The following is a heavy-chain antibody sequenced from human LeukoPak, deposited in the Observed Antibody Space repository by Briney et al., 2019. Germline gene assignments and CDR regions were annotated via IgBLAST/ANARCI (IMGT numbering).Heavy chain of an antibody. Sequence: SETLSLTCIVSGGSINNHYWTWIRQTPGKGLEWIGDIHYTGTTKYNPSLKSRVTISIDTSKNQFSLELSSVTAADTAVYYCARQRGRDFGDLDYWGQGTLVTVSS. D-gene: IGHD2-21*01. CDR3: ARQRGRDFGDLDY. V-gene: IGHV4-59*08. J-gene: IGHJ4*02. CDR2: IHYTGTT. CDR1: GGSINNHY.